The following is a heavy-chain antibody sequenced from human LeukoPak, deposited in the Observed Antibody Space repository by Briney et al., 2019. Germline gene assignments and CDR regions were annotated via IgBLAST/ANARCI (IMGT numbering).Heavy chain of an antibody. CDR2: IKPDGTEK. Sequence: GGSLRLSCAASGFTFTDSWMSWVRQPPGKGLGWVVNIKPDGTEKYYVDSLKGRFTVSRDNAKNSLYLQMSSLRAEDTAVYYCARVRYGNYFDYWGQGTLVTVSS. CDR1: GFTFTDSW. J-gene: IGHJ4*02. D-gene: IGHD3-16*02. V-gene: IGHV3-7*04. CDR3: ARVRYGNYFDY.